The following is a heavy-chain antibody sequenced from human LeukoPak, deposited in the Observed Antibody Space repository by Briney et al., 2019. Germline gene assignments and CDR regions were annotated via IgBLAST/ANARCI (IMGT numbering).Heavy chain of an antibody. CDR2: IWYDGSNK. Sequence: GRSLRLSRAASGFTFSSYGMRWVRQAPGKGLEWVAVIWYDGSNKYYADSVKGRFTISRDNSKNTLYLQMNSLRAEDTAVYYCARSYSSSWYPANAFDIWGLGTMVTVSS. CDR1: GFTFSSYG. V-gene: IGHV3-33*01. CDR3: ARSYSSSWYPANAFDI. D-gene: IGHD6-13*01. J-gene: IGHJ3*02.